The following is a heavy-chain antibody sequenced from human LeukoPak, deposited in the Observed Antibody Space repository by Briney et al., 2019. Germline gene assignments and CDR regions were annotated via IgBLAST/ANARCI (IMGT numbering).Heavy chain of an antibody. Sequence: GRSLRLSCAASGYTFSGSAMNWVHQASGKGLEWVGRIRSKINSYATAYAASVKGRFTISRDDSKNTVYLQMNSLKTEDTAEYYCTSDIVVVAAATEPAFDIWGQGTMVTVSS. CDR1: GYTFSGSA. V-gene: IGHV3-73*01. J-gene: IGHJ3*02. CDR3: TSDIVVVAAATEPAFDI. CDR2: IRSKINSYAT. D-gene: IGHD2-15*01.